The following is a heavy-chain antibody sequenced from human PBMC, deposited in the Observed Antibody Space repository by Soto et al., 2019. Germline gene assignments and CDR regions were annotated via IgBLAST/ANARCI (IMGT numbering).Heavy chain of an antibody. D-gene: IGHD5-12*01. CDR1: GFMFSSYA. Sequence: QVQLVESGGGVVQPGRSLRLSCAASGFMFSSYAMHWVRQAPGKGLEWVAVKTYDGSNKYYADSVKGRFTISRDNYKNTLYLQMNSLRAEDTAVYYWARAGGLRVDYWGQGTLVTVSS. CDR2: KTYDGSNK. J-gene: IGHJ4*02. V-gene: IGHV3-30-3*01. CDR3: ARAGGLRVDY.